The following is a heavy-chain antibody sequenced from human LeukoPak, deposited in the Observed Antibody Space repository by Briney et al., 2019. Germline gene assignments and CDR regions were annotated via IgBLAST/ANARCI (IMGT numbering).Heavy chain of an antibody. J-gene: IGHJ4*02. CDR2: IIPIFGTA. CDR1: GGTFSSYA. CDR3: ARGEWFGELLTTSSPFDY. D-gene: IGHD3-10*01. V-gene: IGHV1-69*05. Sequence: ASVKVSCKASGGTFSSYAISWVRQAPGQGLEWMGRIIPIFGTANYAQKFQGRVTITTDESTSTAYMELSSLRSEDTAVYYCARGEWFGELLTTSSPFDYWGQGTLVTVSS.